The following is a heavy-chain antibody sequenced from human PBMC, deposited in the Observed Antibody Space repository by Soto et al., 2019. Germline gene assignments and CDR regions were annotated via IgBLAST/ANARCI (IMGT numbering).Heavy chain of an antibody. V-gene: IGHV3-7*01. CDR1: GFTFSSYW. D-gene: IGHD3-9*01. CDR3: ARDESYDILTGYYTPQRFDY. Sequence: PGGSLRLSCAVSGFTFSSYWMSWVRQAPGKRLEWVANIKQDGSEKYYVDSVNGRFTISRDNAKNSLYLQMNSLRAEDTAVYYCARDESYDILTGYYTPQRFDYWGQGSLVTVSS. J-gene: IGHJ4*02. CDR2: IKQDGSEK.